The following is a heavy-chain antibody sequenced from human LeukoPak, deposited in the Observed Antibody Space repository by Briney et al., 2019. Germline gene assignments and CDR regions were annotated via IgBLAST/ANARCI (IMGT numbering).Heavy chain of an antibody. D-gene: IGHD2-15*01. CDR2: IYYSGST. Sequence: SETLSLTCTVSGGSINSYYWSWIRQPPGKGLEWIGYIYYSGSTNYNPSLKSRVTISVVTSNNKFSLKLTSLTAADTAVYYCVRHLSAGRPAFDIWGQGTMVTVSS. CDR3: VRHLSAGRPAFDI. J-gene: IGHJ3*02. V-gene: IGHV4-59*08. CDR1: GGSINSYY.